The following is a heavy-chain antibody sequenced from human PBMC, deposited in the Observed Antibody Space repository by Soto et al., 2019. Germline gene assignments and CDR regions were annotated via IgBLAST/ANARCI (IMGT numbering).Heavy chain of an antibody. CDR2: ISGSGGST. CDR3: GKVGYISSSFGMDV. V-gene: IGHV3-23*01. D-gene: IGHD6-13*01. CDR1: GFTFSSYA. J-gene: IGHJ6*02. Sequence: EVQLLESGGGLVQPGGSLRLSCAASGFTFSSYAMSWVRQAPGKGLEWVSAISGSGGSTYYADSVKGRFTISRDNSKNTLYLQMNSLRAEDTAVYYCGKVGYISSSFGMDVWGQGTTVTVSS.